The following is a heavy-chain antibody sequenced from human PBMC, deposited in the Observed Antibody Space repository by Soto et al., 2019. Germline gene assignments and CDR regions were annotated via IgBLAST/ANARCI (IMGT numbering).Heavy chain of an antibody. CDR1: GGTFSSYA. D-gene: IGHD2-15*01. J-gene: IGHJ4*02. CDR3: ARGLWSGGSCYFDY. Sequence: QVQLVQSGAEVKKPGSSVKVSCKASGGTFSSYAISWVRQAPEQGLEWMGGIIPIFGTANYAQKFQGRVTITADESTSTAYMELSSLRSEDTAVYYCARGLWSGGSCYFDYWGQGTLVTVSS. V-gene: IGHV1-69*01. CDR2: IIPIFGTA.